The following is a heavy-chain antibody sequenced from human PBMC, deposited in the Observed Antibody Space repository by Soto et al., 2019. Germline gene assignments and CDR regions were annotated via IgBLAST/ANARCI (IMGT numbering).Heavy chain of an antibody. V-gene: IGHV4-34*01. CDR2: INDSGST. Sequence: QVQLQQWGAGLLKPSETLSLTCAVYGGSFSGHYWSWIRQPPGKGLEWIGEINDSGSTNYNMSLKSRVTISIDTSKNQFSLKLRSVTAADTAVYYCAREWELGAFEIWGQGTMGTVSS. CDR1: GGSFSGHY. J-gene: IGHJ3*02. CDR3: AREWELGAFEI. D-gene: IGHD1-26*01.